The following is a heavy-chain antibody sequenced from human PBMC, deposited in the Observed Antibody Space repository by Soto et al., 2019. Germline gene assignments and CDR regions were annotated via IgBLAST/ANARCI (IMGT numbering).Heavy chain of an antibody. CDR2: VTGNGDIT. V-gene: IGHV3-23*01. J-gene: IGHJ4*02. CDR1: GFNFNYYG. D-gene: IGHD4-17*01. CDR3: ATSHYGEMD. Sequence: EVQLLESGGGLVQPGGSLRLTCAGSGFNFNYYGMSWVRQAPGKGLEWVSIVTGNGDITYYTDSVKGRITTSRDNSENLAWLQMNSLIVEDTAIYYCATSHYGEMDGGKGTLVTFSS.